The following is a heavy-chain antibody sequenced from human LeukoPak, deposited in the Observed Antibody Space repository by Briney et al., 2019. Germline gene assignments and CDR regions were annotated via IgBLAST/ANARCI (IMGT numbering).Heavy chain of an antibody. CDR2: IYYSGST. Sequence: KPSETLSLTCTVSGGSISGFYWSWIRQPPGKELEWIGYIYYSGSTNYTPSLRSRVTISLDTSKNQFSLRLSSVTAADTAVYYCARSEYSYGADAFDIWGQGTMVTVSS. J-gene: IGHJ3*02. D-gene: IGHD5-18*01. CDR1: GGSISGFY. V-gene: IGHV4-59*01. CDR3: ARSEYSYGADAFDI.